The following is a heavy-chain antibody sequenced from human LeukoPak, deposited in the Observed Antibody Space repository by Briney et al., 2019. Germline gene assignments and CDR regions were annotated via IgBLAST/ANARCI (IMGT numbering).Heavy chain of an antibody. CDR2: IYYSGST. CDR3: ARDLYGSGSVD. D-gene: IGHD3-10*01. V-gene: IGHV4-30-4*01. J-gene: IGHJ4*02. Sequence: PSETLSLTCTVSGGPISSGDYYWSWIRQPPGKGLEWIGYIYYSGSTYYNPSLKSRVTISVDTSKNQFSLKLSSVTAADTAVYYCARDLYGSGSVDWGQGTLVTVSS. CDR1: GGPISSGDYY.